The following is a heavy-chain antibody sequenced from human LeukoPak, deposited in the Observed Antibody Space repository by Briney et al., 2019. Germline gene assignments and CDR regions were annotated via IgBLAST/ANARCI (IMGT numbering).Heavy chain of an antibody. CDR3: AKDAPITMVRGVISPSWYFDY. J-gene: IGHJ4*02. CDR1: GFTFSSYA. D-gene: IGHD3-10*01. V-gene: IGHV3-23*01. Sequence: GGSLRLSCAASGFTFSSYAMSWVRQAPGKGLEWASAISGSGGSTYYADSVKGRFTISRDNSKNTLYLQMNSLRAEDTAVYYCAKDAPITMVRGVISPSWYFDYWGQGTLVTVSS. CDR2: ISGSGGST.